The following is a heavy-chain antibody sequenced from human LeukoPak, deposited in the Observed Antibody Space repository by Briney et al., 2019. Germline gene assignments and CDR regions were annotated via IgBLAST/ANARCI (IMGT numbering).Heavy chain of an antibody. D-gene: IGHD6-13*01. J-gene: IGHJ6*03. V-gene: IGHV1-69*06. CDR1: GGTFSSYA. CDR2: IIPIFGTT. CDR3: ARVVGLTGYSSCWYSGYYYYMDV. Sequence: ASVKVSCKASGGTFSSYAISWVRQAPGQGLEWMGGIIPIFGTTNYAQKFQDRVTITADKSTSTAYMELSSLRSEDTAVYYCARVVGLTGYSSCWYSGYYYYMDVWGKGTTVTVSS.